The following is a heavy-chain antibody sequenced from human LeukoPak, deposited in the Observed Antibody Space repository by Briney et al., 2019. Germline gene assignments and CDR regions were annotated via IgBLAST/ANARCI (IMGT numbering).Heavy chain of an antibody. V-gene: IGHV3-23*01. J-gene: IGHJ6*03. CDR2: ISGSGGST. CDR1: GFTFSSYA. D-gene: IGHD3-3*01. CDR3: AKDAAILEWLSRLRYYYYMDV. Sequence: GGSLRLSCAASGFTFSSYAMSWVRQAPGKGLEWVSAISGSGGSTYYADSVKGRFTISRDNSKNTLYLQMNSLRAEDTAVYYCAKDAAILEWLSRLRYYYYMDVWGKGTTVTVSS.